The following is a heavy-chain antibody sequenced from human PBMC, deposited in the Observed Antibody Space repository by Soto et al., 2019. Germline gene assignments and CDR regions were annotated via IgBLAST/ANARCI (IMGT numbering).Heavy chain of an antibody. CDR1: GFSLSNARMG. D-gene: IGHD6-19*01. J-gene: IGHJ4*02. CDR2: IFSNDEK. V-gene: IGHV2-26*01. CDR3: ARLSSGWYGGDYFDY. Sequence: QVTLKESGPVLVKPTEILTLTCTVSGFSLSNARMGVSWIRQPPGKALEWLAHIFSNDEKSYSTSLKSRLTISKDTSKSQVVLTKTNMDPVDKATYYCARLSSGWYGGDYFDYWGQGTLVTVSS.